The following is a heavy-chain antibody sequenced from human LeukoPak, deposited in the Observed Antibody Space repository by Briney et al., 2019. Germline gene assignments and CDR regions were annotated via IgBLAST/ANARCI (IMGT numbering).Heavy chain of an antibody. V-gene: IGHV4-34*01. D-gene: IGHD3-10*01. CDR1: GGSFIVYY. CDR3: ARTARVTYYYGSGSPNWFDP. Sequence: SETLSLTCAVYGGSFIVYYWSWIRQPPGKGLEWIGEINLIGSTNYNPSRKSRFTFSVETSKNQFFLKLRSVTAADTAVYYCARTARVTYYYGSGSPNWFDPWGQGTLVTVSS. CDR2: INLIGST. J-gene: IGHJ5*02.